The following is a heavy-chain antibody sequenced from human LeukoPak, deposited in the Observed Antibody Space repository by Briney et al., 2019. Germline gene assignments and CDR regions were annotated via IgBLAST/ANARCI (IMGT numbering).Heavy chain of an antibody. CDR1: GFTFGNYA. CDR3: AKDRRPDGLYDLDY. CDR2: FIYSGGGT. J-gene: IGHJ4*02. D-gene: IGHD5/OR15-5a*01. V-gene: IGHV3-23*01. Sequence: GGSLRLSCAASGFTFGNYAMNWVRQAPGKGLEWVSFIYSGGGTKYADSVRGRFTISRDNSRNTLYLQMNSLRSEDTAVYYCAKDRRPDGLYDLDYWGQGTLVTVSS.